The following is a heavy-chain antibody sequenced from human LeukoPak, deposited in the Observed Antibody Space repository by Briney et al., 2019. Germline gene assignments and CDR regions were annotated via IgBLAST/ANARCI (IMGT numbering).Heavy chain of an antibody. D-gene: IGHD3-10*01. CDR1: GFTFSSYG. J-gene: IGHJ3*02. CDR3: AKGLDLGRGVYPSLDAFDI. Sequence: GGSLRLSCAASGFTFSSYGMSWVRQAPGKGLEWVSAISGSGGSTYYADSVKGRFTISRDNSKNTLYLQMNSLRAEDTAVYYCAKGLDLGRGVYPSLDAFDIWGQGTMVTVSS. V-gene: IGHV3-23*01. CDR2: ISGSGGST.